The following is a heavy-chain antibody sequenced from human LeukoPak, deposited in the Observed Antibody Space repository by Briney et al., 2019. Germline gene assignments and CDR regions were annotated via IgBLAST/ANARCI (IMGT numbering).Heavy chain of an antibody. J-gene: IGHJ4*02. CDR1: GGTFSSYT. CDR3: ARMPCSGGSCYPDY. CDR2: IIPILGIA. V-gene: IGHV1-69*02. D-gene: IGHD2-15*01. Sequence: SVKVSCKASGGTFSSYTISWVRQAPGQGLEWMGRIIPILGIANYAQKFQGRVTITADKSTSTAYMELSSLRSEDTAVYCCARMPCSGGSCYPDYWGQGTLVTVSS.